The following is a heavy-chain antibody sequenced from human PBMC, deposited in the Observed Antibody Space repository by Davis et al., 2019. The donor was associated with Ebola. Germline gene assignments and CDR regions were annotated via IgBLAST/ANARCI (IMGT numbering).Heavy chain of an antibody. CDR2: ISGSGDST. D-gene: IGHD6-6*01. CDR1: GFTFSSYA. V-gene: IGHV3-23*01. Sequence: GESLKISCAASGFTFSSYAMTWVRQAPGKGLEWVSVISGSGDSTDYADSVKGRFTISRDNSKDTLYLQMNSLRAEDTAVYYCAKAAIAARPKGQGTRYNWFDPWGQGTLVTVSS. CDR3: AKAAIAARPKGQGTRYNWFDP. J-gene: IGHJ5*02.